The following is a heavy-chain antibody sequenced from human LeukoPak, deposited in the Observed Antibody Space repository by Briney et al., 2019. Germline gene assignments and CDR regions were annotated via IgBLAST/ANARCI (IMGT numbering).Heavy chain of an antibody. CDR3: AGMYSGSYSWFDP. V-gene: IGHV4-59*01. Sequence: SETLSLTCAVYGGSFSGYYWSWIRQPPGKGLEWIGYIYYSGSTNYNPSLKSRVTISVDTSKNQFSLKLSSVTAADTAVYYCAGMYSGSYSWFDPWGQGTLVTVSS. J-gene: IGHJ5*02. CDR1: GGSFSGYY. D-gene: IGHD1-26*01. CDR2: IYYSGST.